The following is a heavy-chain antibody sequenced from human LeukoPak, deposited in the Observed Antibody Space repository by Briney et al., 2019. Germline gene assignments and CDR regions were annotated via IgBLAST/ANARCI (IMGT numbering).Heavy chain of an antibody. CDR2: IRYDGSNK. D-gene: IGHD6-13*01. V-gene: IGHV3-30*02. CDR3: ARDKMQQSTEGSNFDH. Sequence: GESLRLSCAASGFTFSSYGMHWVRQAPGKGLEWVAFIRYDGSNKYYADSVKGRFTISRDNAKNSLYLQMNSLRVEDTAVYYCARDKMQQSTEGSNFDHWGQGTLVTVSS. J-gene: IGHJ4*02. CDR1: GFTFSSYG.